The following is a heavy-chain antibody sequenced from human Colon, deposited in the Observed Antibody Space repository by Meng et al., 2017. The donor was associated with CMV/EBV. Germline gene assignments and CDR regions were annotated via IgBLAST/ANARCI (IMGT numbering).Heavy chain of an antibody. CDR2: IRYDGSNK. CDR3: AKVDQLLYKEPHYYGMDV. V-gene: IGHV3-30*02. J-gene: IGHJ6*02. CDR1: GFTFRTYA. D-gene: IGHD2-2*02. Sequence: GESLKISCTASGFTFRTYAMSWVRQAPGKGLEWVAFIRYDGSNKYYADSVKGRFTISRDNSKNTLYLQMNSLRAEDTAVYYCAKVDQLLYKEPHYYGMDVWGQGT.